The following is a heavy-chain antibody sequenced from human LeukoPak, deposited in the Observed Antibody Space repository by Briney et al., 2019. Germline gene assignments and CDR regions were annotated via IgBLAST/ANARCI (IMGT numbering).Heavy chain of an antibody. V-gene: IGHV3-53*01. J-gene: IGHJ4*02. CDR3: AREPLGGYCSGGSCYSGGYFDY. CDR1: GFTVSSNY. CDR2: IYSGGST. Sequence: GGSLRLSCAASGFTVSSNYMSWVRQAPGKGLEWVSVIYSGGSTYYADSVKGRLTISRDNSKNTLYLQMNSLRAEDTAVYYCAREPLGGYCSGGSCYSGGYFDYWGQGTLVTVSS. D-gene: IGHD2-15*01.